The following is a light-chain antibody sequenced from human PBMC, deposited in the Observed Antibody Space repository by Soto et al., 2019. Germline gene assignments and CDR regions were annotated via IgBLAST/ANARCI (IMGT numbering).Light chain of an antibody. J-gene: IGKJ1*01. CDR2: AAS. Sequence: EIVLTQSPATLSLSPGERATLSCTASQSVYNYLAWYQQKPGQAPRLLIYAASTRATGIPARFSGSGSGTDFTLTISSLEPEDFAVYYCQQRSNWPGTFGQGTKVEIK. CDR3: QQRSNWPGT. V-gene: IGKV3-11*01. CDR1: QSVYNY.